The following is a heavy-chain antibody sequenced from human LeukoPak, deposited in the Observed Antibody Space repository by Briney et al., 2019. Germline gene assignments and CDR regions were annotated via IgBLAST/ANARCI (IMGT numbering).Heavy chain of an antibody. CDR1: GYTFTSYG. D-gene: IGHD6-19*01. V-gene: IGHV1-18*01. CDR2: IGAYNGNT. CDR3: AIAAITVAGTRYFLH. J-gene: IGHJ1*01. Sequence: ASVKVSCKASGYTFTSYGISCVRQAPGQGLEWMGWIGAYNGNTNYAQNLQGRVTLTTDTSTATAYMELRSLTSDDTAVYYCAIAAITVAGTRYFLHWGQGTLVTVSS.